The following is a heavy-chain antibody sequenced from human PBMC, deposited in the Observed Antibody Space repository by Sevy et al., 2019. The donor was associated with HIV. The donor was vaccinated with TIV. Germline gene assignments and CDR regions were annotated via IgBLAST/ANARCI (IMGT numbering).Heavy chain of an antibody. CDR3: ARDRRYLSRGRENWFDP. Sequence: ASVKVSCKASGYTFTGYYMHWVRQAPGQGLEWMGWINPNSGGTNYAQKFQGRVTMTRETSISTAYMELSRLRSDDTAVYYCARDRRYLSRGRENWFDPWGQGTLVTVSS. CDR2: INPNSGGT. D-gene: IGHD1-26*01. CDR1: GYTFTGYY. V-gene: IGHV1-2*02. J-gene: IGHJ5*02.